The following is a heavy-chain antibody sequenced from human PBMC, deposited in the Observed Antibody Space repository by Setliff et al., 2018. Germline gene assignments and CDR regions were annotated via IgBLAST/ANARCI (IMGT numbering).Heavy chain of an antibody. CDR3: ARDRGQVTVNNRYGFYYYGMDV. CDR2: IKQDGSVK. CDR1: GFTFSSYW. V-gene: IGHV3-7*01. D-gene: IGHD3-16*02. Sequence: GGSLRLSCAASGFTFSSYWMNWVRQAPGKGLEWVANIKQDGSVKNYVDSVKGRFSISRDNTKNSLYLQMNSLRAEDTAVYYCARDRGQVTVNNRYGFYYYGMDVWGQGTTVTVSS. J-gene: IGHJ6*02.